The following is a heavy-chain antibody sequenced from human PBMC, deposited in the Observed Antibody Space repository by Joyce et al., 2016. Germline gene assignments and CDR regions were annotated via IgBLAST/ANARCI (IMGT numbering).Heavy chain of an antibody. Sequence: QLQLQESGPGLVKPSETLSLTCTVSGGSISSSSHYWGWIRQPPGKGLEWIGSISYSGSTYYNPSLKRRVTISVDTSKNHFSLKLNSVTAADTAVYYCARDGFLEWLGDDYWGQGTLVTVSS. D-gene: IGHD3-3*01. CDR2: ISYSGST. CDR1: GGSISSSSHY. CDR3: ARDGFLEWLGDDY. J-gene: IGHJ4*02. V-gene: IGHV4-39*07.